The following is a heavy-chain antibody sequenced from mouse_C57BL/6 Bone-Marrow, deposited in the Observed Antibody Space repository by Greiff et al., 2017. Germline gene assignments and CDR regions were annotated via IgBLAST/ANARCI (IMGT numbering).Heavy chain of an antibody. CDR2: ISNGDGST. CDR3: ARMIYYNNYFGMAY. Sequence: EVKLMEPGGGLVKPGGSLKLSCAASGFTFSDYYMYWVRQTPGKRLEWVAYISNGDGSTYYTENVKGRFTFSRDNAKNTLSLQLSSLKSYDTAMYYCARMIYYNNYFGMAYWGQGTLVTVSA. V-gene: IGHV5-12*01. CDR1: GFTFSDYY. J-gene: IGHJ3*01. D-gene: IGHD2-5*01.